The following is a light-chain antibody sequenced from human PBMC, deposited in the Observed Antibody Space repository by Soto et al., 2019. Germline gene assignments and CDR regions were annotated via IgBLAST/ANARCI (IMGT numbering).Light chain of an antibody. Sequence: QSVLTQPPSASGTPGQRVTISCSGSRFNIGSNYVNWYQQLPGTAPKLLMSRNNQRPSGVPDRFSGSKSGTSASLAISGLRSEDEAAYYCAAWDGSHWVFGGGTKVTVL. CDR2: RNN. CDR1: RFNIGSNY. V-gene: IGLV1-47*01. CDR3: AAWDGSHWV. J-gene: IGLJ3*02.